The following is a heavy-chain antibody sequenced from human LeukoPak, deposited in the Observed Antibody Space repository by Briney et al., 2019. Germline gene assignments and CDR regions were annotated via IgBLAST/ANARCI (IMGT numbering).Heavy chain of an antibody. CDR1: GFTFSSYW. D-gene: IGHD1-26*01. J-gene: IGHJ4*02. CDR2: IKEDGSER. V-gene: IGHV3-7*01. Sequence: GGSLRLSCAASGFTFSSYWMSWVRQAPGKGLEWVANIKEDGSERHYVDSIKGRFTISRDNAKNSLFLQMSSLRDEDTAVYYCARDSAKRGSEGMIGATDYRGQGTLVTVSS. CDR3: ARDSAKRGSEGMIGATDY.